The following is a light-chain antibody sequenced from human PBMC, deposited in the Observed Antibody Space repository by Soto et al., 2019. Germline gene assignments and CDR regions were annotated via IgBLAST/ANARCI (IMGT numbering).Light chain of an antibody. CDR1: SSDVGGYNY. V-gene: IGLV2-14*03. Sequence: SSDVGGYNYVSWYQQHPGKAPKLMIYDVSNRPSGVSNRFSGSKSGNTASLTISGLQAEDEADYYCTSYTTSSTQVFGTGTKVTVL. J-gene: IGLJ1*01. CDR3: TSYTTSSTQV. CDR2: DVS.